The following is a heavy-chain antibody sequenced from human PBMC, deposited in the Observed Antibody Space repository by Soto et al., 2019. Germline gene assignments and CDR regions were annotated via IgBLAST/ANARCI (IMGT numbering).Heavy chain of an antibody. CDR3: ARGSAAADAFDY. CDR1: RFTFNDYY. V-gene: IGHV3-11*01. J-gene: IGHJ4*02. D-gene: IGHD6-13*01. CDR2: ITSSGHTI. Sequence: QVQLVESGGGLVKPGGSLRLSCAASRFTFNDYYMSWIRQAPGKGLEWLSYITSSGHTIYYADSVKGRFTISRDNAKNSLYLQMNSLRAEDTAVYYCARGSAAADAFDYWGQGTLVTVSS.